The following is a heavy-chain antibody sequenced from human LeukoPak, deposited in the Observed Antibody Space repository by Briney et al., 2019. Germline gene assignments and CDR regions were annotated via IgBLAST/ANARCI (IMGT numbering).Heavy chain of an antibody. Sequence: SETLSLTCAVYGGSFSGYYWSWIRQPPGKGLEWIGEINHSGSTNYNPSLKSRVTISVDTSKNQFSLKLSSVTAADTAVYYCARGMMQGSGPNYYYYYGMDVWGQGTTVTVSS. CDR1: GGSFSGYY. V-gene: IGHV4-34*01. CDR3: ARGMMQGSGPNYYYYYGMDV. J-gene: IGHJ6*02. D-gene: IGHD3-10*01. CDR2: INHSGST.